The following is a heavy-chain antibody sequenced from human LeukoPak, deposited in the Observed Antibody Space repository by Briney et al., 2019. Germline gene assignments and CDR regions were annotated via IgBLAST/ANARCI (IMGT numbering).Heavy chain of an antibody. D-gene: IGHD6-6*01. Sequence: SETLSLTCTVSGVSISSYYWSWIRQPAGKGLEWIGRIYTTGSTNYNPSLKSRVTMSVDTSKNQFSLKLSSVTAADTAVYYCARGGAARPALGYWGQGTLVTVSS. V-gene: IGHV4-4*07. J-gene: IGHJ4*02. CDR2: IYTTGST. CDR3: ARGGAARPALGY. CDR1: GVSISSYY.